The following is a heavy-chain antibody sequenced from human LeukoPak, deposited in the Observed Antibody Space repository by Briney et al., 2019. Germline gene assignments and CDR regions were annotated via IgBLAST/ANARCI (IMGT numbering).Heavy chain of an antibody. D-gene: IGHD4-17*01. J-gene: IGHJ3*02. V-gene: IGHV4-38-2*02. Sequence: SETLSLTCTVSGYSISSGYYWGWIRQPPGKGLEWIGSIYHSGSTYYNPSLKSRVTISVDTSKNQFSLKLSSVTAADTAVYYCARMTMTTVTAEGVFGIWGQGTMVTVSS. CDR1: GYSISSGYY. CDR2: IYHSGST. CDR3: ARMTMTTVTAEGVFGI.